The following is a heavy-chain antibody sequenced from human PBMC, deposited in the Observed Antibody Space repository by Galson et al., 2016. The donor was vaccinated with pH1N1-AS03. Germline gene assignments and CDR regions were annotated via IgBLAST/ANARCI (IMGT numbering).Heavy chain of an antibody. CDR3: ARGHGDWKGNYLDY. J-gene: IGHJ4*02. Sequence: SLRLSCAASGFSFSTYAMTWVRQAPGKGLEWVSGISGSGGTTYYAESVKGRFTIYRDNSRDTVYLQMNSLRVDDTAVYYCARGHGDWKGNYLDYWGQGTPVTVSS. CDR1: GFSFSTYA. V-gene: IGHV3-23*01. D-gene: IGHD1-1*01. CDR2: ISGSGGTT.